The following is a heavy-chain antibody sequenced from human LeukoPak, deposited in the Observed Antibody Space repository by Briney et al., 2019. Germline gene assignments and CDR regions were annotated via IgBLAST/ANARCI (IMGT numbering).Heavy chain of an antibody. CDR2: INPNSGGT. D-gene: IGHD5-18*01. Sequence: GASVKVSCKASGYTFTGYYMHWVRQAPGQGLEWMGWINPNSGGTNYAQKFQGWVTMTRDTSISTAYMELSRLRSDDTAVYYCARGGGDTAMVYDGDFDYWGQGTLVTVSS. CDR1: GYTFTGYY. J-gene: IGHJ4*02. V-gene: IGHV1-2*04. CDR3: ARGGGDTAMVYDGDFDY.